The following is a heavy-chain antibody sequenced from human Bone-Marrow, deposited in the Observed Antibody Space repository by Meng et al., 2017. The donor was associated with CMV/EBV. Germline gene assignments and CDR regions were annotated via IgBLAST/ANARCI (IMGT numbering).Heavy chain of an antibody. CDR3: ARDVTTTGGYYYYGMDV. CDR2: IYYSGST. V-gene: IGHV4-61*01. D-gene: IGHD4-11*01. CDR1: GGSISSSSYY. Sequence: GSLRLSCTVSGGSISSSSYYWGWIRQPPGKGLEWIGYIYYSGSTNYNPSLKSRVTISVDTSKNQFSLKLSSVTAADTAVYYCARDVTTTGGYYYYGMDVWGQGTTVTVSS. J-gene: IGHJ6*01.